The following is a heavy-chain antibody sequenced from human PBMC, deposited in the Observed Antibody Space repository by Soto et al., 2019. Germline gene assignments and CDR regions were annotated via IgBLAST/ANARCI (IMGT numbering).Heavy chain of an antibody. V-gene: IGHV1-69*13. CDR2: IIPIFGTA. CDR1: GGTFSSYA. J-gene: IGHJ6*02. D-gene: IGHD4-17*01. CDR3: ARGPDSGDSTLIPYYYYGMDV. Sequence: SVKVSCKASGGTFSSYAISWVRQAPGQGLEWMGGIIPIFGTANYAQKFQGRVTITADESTSTPYVELSSLRSEDTAVYYCARGPDSGDSTLIPYYYYGMDVWGQGTTVTVSS.